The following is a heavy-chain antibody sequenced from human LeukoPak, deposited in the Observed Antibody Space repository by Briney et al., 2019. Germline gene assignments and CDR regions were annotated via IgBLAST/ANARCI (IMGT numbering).Heavy chain of an antibody. CDR2: ISYDGSNK. J-gene: IGHJ3*02. D-gene: IGHD3-16*01. CDR1: GFTFSSYA. CDR3: ASLYRLGAFDI. Sequence: GGSLRLSCAASGFTFSSYAMHWVRQAPGKGLAWVAVISYDGSNKYYADSVKGRFTISRDNSKNTLYLQMNSLRAEDTAVYYCASLYRLGAFDIWGQGTMVTVSS. V-gene: IGHV3-30*04.